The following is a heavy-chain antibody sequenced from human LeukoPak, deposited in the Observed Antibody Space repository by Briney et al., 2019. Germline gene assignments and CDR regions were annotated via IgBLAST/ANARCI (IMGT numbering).Heavy chain of an antibody. J-gene: IGHJ6*02. CDR3: ARGQLPYYYYYGMDV. D-gene: IGHD2-2*01. V-gene: IGHV3-30*03. CDR2: ISYDGSNK. CDR1: GFTFSSYG. Sequence: GGSLRLSCAASGFTFSSYGMHWVRQAPGKGLEWVAVISYDGSNKYYADSVKGRFTISRDNSKNTLYLQMNSLRAEDTAVYYCARGQLPYYYYYGMDVWGQGTTVTVSS.